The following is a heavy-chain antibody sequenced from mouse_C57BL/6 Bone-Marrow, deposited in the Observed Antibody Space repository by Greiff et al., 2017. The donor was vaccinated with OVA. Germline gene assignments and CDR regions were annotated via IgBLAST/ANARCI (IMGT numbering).Heavy chain of an antibody. Sequence: QVQLQQSGAELARPGASVKMSCKASGYTFTSYTMHWVKQRPGQGLEWIGYINPSSGYTKYNQKFKDKATLTADKSSSTAYMQLSSLTAEDAAVYYCLFDWYFDVWGTGTTVTGSS. J-gene: IGHJ1*03. CDR2: INPSSGYT. V-gene: IGHV1-4*01. CDR1: GYTFTSYT. CDR3: LFDWYFDV. D-gene: IGHD6-1*01.